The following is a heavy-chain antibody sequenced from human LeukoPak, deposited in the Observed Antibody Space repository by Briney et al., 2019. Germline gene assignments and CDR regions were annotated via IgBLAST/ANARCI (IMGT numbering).Heavy chain of an antibody. CDR2: LSCSGGRT. V-gene: IGHV3-23*01. Sequence: QPGGSLRLSCAASGFTFSSYAMIWVRQAPGKGLDWVSALSCSGGRTYYADSVKGRFTISRDNSKNTLYLQMNSLRAEDTAVYYCAKRYCSGGSCYHSFDYWGQGTLVTVSS. CDR1: GFTFSSYA. CDR3: AKRYCSGGSCYHSFDY. J-gene: IGHJ4*02. D-gene: IGHD2-15*01.